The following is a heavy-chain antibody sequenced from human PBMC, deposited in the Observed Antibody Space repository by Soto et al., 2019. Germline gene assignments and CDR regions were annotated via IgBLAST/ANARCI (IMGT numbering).Heavy chain of an antibody. V-gene: IGHV1-8*01. J-gene: IGHJ6*02. CDR3: ASPAGTTYYYGMDV. Sequence: ASVKVSCKASGYTFTSYDINWVRQATGQGLEWMGWMNPNSGNTGYAQKFQGRVTMTRNTSISTAYMELSSLRSEDTAVYYCASPAGTTYYYGMDVWGQGTTVTVSS. D-gene: IGHD1-7*01. CDR2: MNPNSGNT. CDR1: GYTFTSYD.